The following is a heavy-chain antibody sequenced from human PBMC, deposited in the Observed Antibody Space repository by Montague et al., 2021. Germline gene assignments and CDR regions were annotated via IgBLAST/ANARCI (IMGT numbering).Heavy chain of an antibody. Sequence: SLRLSCAASGFTFSNYYMSWVRQAPGKGLEWVSYINTSGGTIYYADSVKGRFTISRDNAKNSLYLQMNSLRAEDTAVYYCARTRKGADYWGQGTLVTVSS. CDR3: ARTRKGADY. V-gene: IGHV3-11*01. CDR1: GFTFSNYY. CDR2: INTSGGTI. J-gene: IGHJ4*02. D-gene: IGHD4/OR15-4a*01.